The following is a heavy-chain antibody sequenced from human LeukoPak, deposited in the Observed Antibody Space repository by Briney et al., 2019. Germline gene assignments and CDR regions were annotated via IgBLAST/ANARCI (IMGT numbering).Heavy chain of an antibody. V-gene: IGHV3-30-3*01. CDR1: GLTFSSYA. CDR3: ARDRVVHFDY. Sequence: PGRSLRLSCAASGLTFSSYAMHWVRQAPGKGLEWVAVISYDGSNKYYADSVKGRFTISRDNSKNTLYLQMNSLRAEDTAVYYCARDRVVHFDYWGQGTLVTVSS. J-gene: IGHJ4*02. D-gene: IGHD2-15*01. CDR2: ISYDGSNK.